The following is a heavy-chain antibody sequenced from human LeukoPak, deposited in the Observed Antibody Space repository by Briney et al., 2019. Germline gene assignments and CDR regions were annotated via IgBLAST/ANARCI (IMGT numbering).Heavy chain of an antibody. Sequence: GGSLRLSCAASGFTFSSYSMNWVRQAPGKGLEGVSSISSSSSYIYYADSVKGRFTISRDNAKNSLYLQMNSLRAEDTAVYYCARIIVGAAIDYWGQGTLVTVSS. J-gene: IGHJ4*02. CDR2: ISSSSSYI. V-gene: IGHV3-21*01. CDR1: GFTFSSYS. CDR3: ARIIVGAAIDY. D-gene: IGHD1-26*01.